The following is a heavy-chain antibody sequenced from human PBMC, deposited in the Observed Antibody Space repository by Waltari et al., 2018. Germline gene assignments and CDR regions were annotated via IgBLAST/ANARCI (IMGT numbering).Heavy chain of an antibody. CDR1: GFTFSSYW. CDR3: ARDLLTPSVSYFGMDL. V-gene: IGHV3-74*01. Sequence: EVQVVESGGGLVQPGGSLRLSCEASGFTFSSYWMPWVRQAPGKGLVWVSRIDNDGRTAKYADSVRSRFTVSRDNARNTLYLQMNSLRAEDTAVYYCARDLLTPSVSYFGMDLWGQGTTVTVSS. D-gene: IGHD4-4*01. CDR2: IDNDGRTA. J-gene: IGHJ6*02.